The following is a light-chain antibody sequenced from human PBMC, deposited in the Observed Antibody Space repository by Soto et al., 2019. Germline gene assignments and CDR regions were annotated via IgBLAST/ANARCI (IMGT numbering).Light chain of an antibody. V-gene: IGKV3-20*01. CDR1: QSVSSSY. J-gene: IGKJ1*01. CDR2: GAS. CDR3: QQYGSSPPRT. Sequence: EIVLMQSPGTLSLSPGERATLSCRASQSVSSSYLAWYQQKPGQAPRLLIYGASTRATDVPDRFSGSGSGADFTLSISRLEPEDFAVYYCQQYGSSPPRTFGQGTKVDIK.